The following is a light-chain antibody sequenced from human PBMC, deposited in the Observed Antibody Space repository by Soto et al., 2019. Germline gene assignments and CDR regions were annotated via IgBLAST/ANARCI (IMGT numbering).Light chain of an antibody. Sequence: EIVLTQSPATLSLSPGERATLSCRASQSVSSYLAWYQKKPGQAPRLFXYDASNRATGIPARFSGSGSGTDLTLTISSLETEDFAVYYCQQRSNWPLITFGQGTRLEIK. V-gene: IGKV3-11*01. CDR1: QSVSSY. CDR2: DAS. CDR3: QQRSNWPLIT. J-gene: IGKJ5*01.